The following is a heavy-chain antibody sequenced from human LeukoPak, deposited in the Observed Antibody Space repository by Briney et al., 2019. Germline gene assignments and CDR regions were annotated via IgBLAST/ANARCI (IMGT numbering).Heavy chain of an antibody. J-gene: IGHJ4*02. Sequence: SQTLSLTSAISGDSVSINSAAWNWIRQSPSRGLEWLGRTYYRSKWYNDYAVSVKSRITINPDTSKNQFSLQLNSVTPEDTAVYYCARVRDGWLRLGGFDYWGQGTLVTVSS. CDR3: ARVRDGWLRLGGFDY. CDR1: GDSVSINSAA. V-gene: IGHV6-1*01. D-gene: IGHD5-12*01. CDR2: TYYRSKWYN.